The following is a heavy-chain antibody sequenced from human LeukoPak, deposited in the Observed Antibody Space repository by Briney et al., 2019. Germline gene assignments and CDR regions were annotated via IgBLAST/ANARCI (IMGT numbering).Heavy chain of an antibody. Sequence: SETLSLTCTVSGGSISSYYWSWIRQPPGKGLEWIGYIYTSGSTNYNPSLKSRVTISVDQSKNQFSLKLSSVTAADTAVYYCARLFPDSSGYYLYYYYYYMDVWGKGTTVTVSS. CDR1: GGSISSYY. V-gene: IGHV4-4*09. CDR2: IYTSGST. CDR3: ARLFPDSSGYYLYYYYYYMDV. D-gene: IGHD3-22*01. J-gene: IGHJ6*03.